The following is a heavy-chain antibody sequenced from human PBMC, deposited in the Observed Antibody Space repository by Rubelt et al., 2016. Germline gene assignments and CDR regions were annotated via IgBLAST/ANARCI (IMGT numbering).Heavy chain of an antibody. CDR3: ARDPQNWFEP. D-gene: IGHD2/OR15-2a*01. CDR1: DGSISDSSYY. CDR2: IYYRGST. V-gene: IGHV4-39*06. Sequence: RLQLQESGPGLVKSSETLSLTCTVSDGSISDSSYYWGWIRQPPGKGLEWIGNIYYRGSTYYNPSLKSRITISVDTSKNQCTLKVRSVTAADTAMYFCARDPQNWFEPWGQGTPVTVSS. J-gene: IGHJ5*02.